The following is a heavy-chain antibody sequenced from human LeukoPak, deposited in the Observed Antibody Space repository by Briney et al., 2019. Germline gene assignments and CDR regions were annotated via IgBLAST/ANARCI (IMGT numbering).Heavy chain of an antibody. D-gene: IGHD3-16*02. J-gene: IGHJ4*02. Sequence: PSETLSLTCTVYGGSISSGDYYWSWIRQPPGKGLEWIGYIYYSGSTYYNPSLKSRVTISVDTSKNQFSLKLSSVTAADTAVYYCARLMITFGGVIAPFDYWGQGTLVTVSS. CDR1: GGSISSGDYY. V-gene: IGHV4-30-4*08. CDR2: IYYSGST. CDR3: ARLMITFGGVIAPFDY.